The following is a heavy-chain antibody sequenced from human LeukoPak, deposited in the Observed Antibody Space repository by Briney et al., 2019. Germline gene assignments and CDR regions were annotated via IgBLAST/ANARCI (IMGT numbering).Heavy chain of an antibody. D-gene: IGHD3-16*01. J-gene: IGHJ4*02. V-gene: IGHV3-33*01. CDR3: ASGGPQDY. CDR1: GFTFSSYG. CDR2: IWYDGSNK. Sequence: GRSLRLSCAASGFTFSSYGMHWVRQAPGKGLEWVPVIWYDGSNKYYADSVKGRFTISRDNSKNTLYLQMNSLRAEDTAVYYCASGGPQDYWGQGTLVTVSS.